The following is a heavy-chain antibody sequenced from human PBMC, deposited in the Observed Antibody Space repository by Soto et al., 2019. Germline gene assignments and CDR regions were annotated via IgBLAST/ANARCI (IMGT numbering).Heavy chain of an antibody. Sequence: GASVKVSCKASGYTFTSYGISWVRQAPGQGLEWMGWISAYNGNTNYAQKLQGRVTMTTDTSTSTAYMELRSLGSDDTAVYYCARGYDSSGYYHDYFDYWGQGTLVTVSS. CDR3: ARGYDSSGYYHDYFDY. CDR2: ISAYNGNT. CDR1: GYTFTSYG. V-gene: IGHV1-18*01. J-gene: IGHJ4*02. D-gene: IGHD3-22*01.